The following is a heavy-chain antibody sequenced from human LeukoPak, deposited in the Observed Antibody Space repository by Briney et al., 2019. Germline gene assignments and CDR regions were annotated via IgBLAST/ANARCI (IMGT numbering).Heavy chain of an antibody. J-gene: IGHJ3*02. V-gene: IGHV1-18*01. CDR3: ARKIVGATWGAFDI. D-gene: IGHD1-26*01. CDR1: GYTFTSYG. Sequence: ASVRVSCKASGYTFTSYGVSWVRQAPGQGLEWMGLINVYNGNTNYAQKLQGRVTMTTDTSTSTAYMELRSLRSDDTAVYYCARKIVGATWGAFDIWGQGTMVTVSS. CDR2: INVYNGNT.